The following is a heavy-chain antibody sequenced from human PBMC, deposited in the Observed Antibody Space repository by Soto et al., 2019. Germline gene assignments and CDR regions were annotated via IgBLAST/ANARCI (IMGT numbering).Heavy chain of an antibody. CDR1: GYTFTSYA. J-gene: IGHJ4*02. V-gene: IGHV1-3*01. D-gene: IGHD3-16*02. CDR3: AGGSSGGYVWGSYRSLDY. Sequence: QVQLVQSGAEVKKPGASVKVSCKASGYTFTSYAMHWVRQAPGQRLEWMGWINAGNGNTKYSQKFQGRVTITRDTSASTAYMELSSLRSEDTAVYYCAGGSSGGYVWGSYRSLDYWGQGTLVTVSS. CDR2: INAGNGNT.